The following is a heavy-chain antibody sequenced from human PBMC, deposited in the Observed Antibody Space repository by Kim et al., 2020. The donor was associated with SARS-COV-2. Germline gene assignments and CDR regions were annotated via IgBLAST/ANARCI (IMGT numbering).Heavy chain of an antibody. Sequence: GGSLRLSCAASGFTLSRYEMNWVRQAPGKGLEWVSYISSSGSTIYYADAMKGRVTISRDKAKNSLYLEMDSLRAEDTAVEYCARGVIVAQQLVTNWFDPWGKGTLVTL. J-gene: IGHJ5*02. V-gene: IGHV3-48*03. CDR3: ARGVIVAQQLVTNWFDP. CDR1: GFTLSRYE. D-gene: IGHD6-13*01. CDR2: ISSSGSTI.